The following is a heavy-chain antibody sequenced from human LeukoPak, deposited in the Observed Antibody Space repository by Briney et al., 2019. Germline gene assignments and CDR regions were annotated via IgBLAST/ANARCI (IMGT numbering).Heavy chain of an antibody. CDR2: IIPIFGTA. CDR1: GGTFSSYA. Sequence: ASVTVSCKASGGTFSSYAISWVRQAPGQGLEWMGGIIPIFGTANYAQKFQGRVTITADKSTSTAYMELSSLRSEDTAVYYCARGGFGYCSGGSCYARNSLYYFDYWGQGTLVTVSS. D-gene: IGHD2-15*01. J-gene: IGHJ4*02. CDR3: ARGGFGYCSGGSCYARNSLYYFDY. V-gene: IGHV1-69*06.